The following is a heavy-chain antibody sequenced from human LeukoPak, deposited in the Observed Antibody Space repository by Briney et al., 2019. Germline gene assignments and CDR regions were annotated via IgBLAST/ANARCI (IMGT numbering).Heavy chain of an antibody. Sequence: SETLSLTCTVSGGSISSGGSYCSWVRQHPGKGLEWIGYIYYSGSTYYNPSLKSRVTTTANTSKNQFSLMLSSVPAADTAVYYYARERWVYDCFDPWGQGTLVTVSS. D-gene: IGHD3-16*01. CDR2: IYYSGST. CDR1: GGSISSGGSY. CDR3: ARERWVYDCFDP. V-gene: IGHV4-31*03. J-gene: IGHJ5*02.